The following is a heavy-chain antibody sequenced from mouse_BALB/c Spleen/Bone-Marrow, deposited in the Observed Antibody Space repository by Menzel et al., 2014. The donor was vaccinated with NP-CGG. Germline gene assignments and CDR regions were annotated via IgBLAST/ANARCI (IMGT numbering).Heavy chain of an antibody. J-gene: IGHJ2*01. CDR1: GFTFSSFG. CDR2: ISSGSSNI. V-gene: IGHV5-17*02. CDR3: TRGGNWDDFDY. D-gene: IGHD4-1*01. Sequence: EVQGVESGGGLVQPGGSRKLSCAASGFTFSSFGMHWVRQAPEKGLEWVAYISSGSSNIYYADTVKGRFTISRDKPKNTLFLQMTSLRSEDTAMCYCTRGGNWDDFDYWGQGTTFTVSS.